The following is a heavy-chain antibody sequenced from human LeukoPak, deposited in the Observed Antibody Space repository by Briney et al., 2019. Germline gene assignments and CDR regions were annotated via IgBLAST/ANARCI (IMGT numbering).Heavy chain of an antibody. CDR2: INHSGST. CDR3: ARERASYYYYMDV. Sequence: SETLSLTCAVYGGSFSGYYWSWIRQPPGKGLEWIGEINHSGSTNYNPSLKSRVTISVDTSKNQFSLKLSSVTAADTAVYYCARERASYYYYMDVWGKGTTVTVSS. J-gene: IGHJ6*03. V-gene: IGHV4-34*01. CDR1: GGSFSGYY.